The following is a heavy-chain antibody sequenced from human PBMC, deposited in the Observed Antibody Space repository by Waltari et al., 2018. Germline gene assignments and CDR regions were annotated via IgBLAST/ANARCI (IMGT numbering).Heavy chain of an antibody. CDR2: ISGSGGST. D-gene: IGHD1-26*01. Sequence: EVQLVESGGGLVQPGGSLRLSCAASGFTFSSYAMSWVRQAPGKGLGWVSAISGSGGSTYYADSVKGRFTISRDNSKNTLYLQMNSLRAEDTAVYYCANPVGDRPYFDYWGQGTLVTVSS. CDR3: ANPVGDRPYFDY. V-gene: IGHV3-23*04. J-gene: IGHJ4*02. CDR1: GFTFSSYA.